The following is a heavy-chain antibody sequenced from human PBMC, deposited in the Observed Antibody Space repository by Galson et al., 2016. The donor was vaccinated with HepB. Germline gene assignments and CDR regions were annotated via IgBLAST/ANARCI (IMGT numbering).Heavy chain of an antibody. D-gene: IGHD2-8*02. CDR1: GFNFNIYA. CDR3: ARDTVGAFDP. J-gene: IGHJ5*02. CDR2: ISPRGTYT. Sequence: SLRLSCAASGFNFNIYAMAWVRQAPGKGLQRVSAISPRGTYTYYADSVMGRFSISRDKSKTTVYLQMDSLRAEDTAVYYCARDTVGAFDPWGRGALVTVSS. V-gene: IGHV3-23*01.